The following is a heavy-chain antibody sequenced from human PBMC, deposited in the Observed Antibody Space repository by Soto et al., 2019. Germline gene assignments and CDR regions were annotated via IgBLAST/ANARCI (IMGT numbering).Heavy chain of an antibody. CDR2: FYYSGIT. CDR3: ASLWGSGSYSFYCMDD. CDR1: GVSISSSSYY. D-gene: IGHD3-10*01. J-gene: IGHJ6*02. Sequence: SETLSLTCTVSGVSISSSSYYWGCIPQPPGKGLESIVIFYYSGITYYNPALKGRVTISVDTSKNQLSLQLSCVTAEDTAVYYCASLWGSGSYSFYCMDDWGQGTTVTVYS. V-gene: IGHV4-39*01.